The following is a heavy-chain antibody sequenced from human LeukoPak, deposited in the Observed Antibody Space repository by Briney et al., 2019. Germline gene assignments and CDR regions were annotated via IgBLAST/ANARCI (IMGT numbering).Heavy chain of an antibody. J-gene: IGHJ4*02. D-gene: IGHD6-19*01. Sequence: GASVQVSCKASGYTFTVNYIHWVRQAPGQGLEWMGWINPNSGGTNYAQKFQGRVTLTRDTSISTAHMELSSLSSDDTAVYYCARGGTVVAGLDYWGQGTLVPVSS. CDR3: ARGGTVVAGLDY. CDR2: INPNSGGT. V-gene: IGHV1-2*02. CDR1: GYTFTVNY.